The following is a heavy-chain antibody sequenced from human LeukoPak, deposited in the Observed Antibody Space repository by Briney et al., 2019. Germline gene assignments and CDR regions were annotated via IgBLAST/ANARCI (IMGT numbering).Heavy chain of an antibody. Sequence: PGGSLRLSCAASGFTFSSYGMSWVRQAPGKGLEWVSAISGSGGSTHYADSVKGRFTISRDNSKNTLYLQMNSLRAEDTAVYYCARATRLRYFDWLSEENWFDPWGQGTLVTVSS. J-gene: IGHJ5*02. V-gene: IGHV3-23*01. D-gene: IGHD3-9*01. CDR3: ARATRLRYFDWLSEENWFDP. CDR2: ISGSGGST. CDR1: GFTFSSYG.